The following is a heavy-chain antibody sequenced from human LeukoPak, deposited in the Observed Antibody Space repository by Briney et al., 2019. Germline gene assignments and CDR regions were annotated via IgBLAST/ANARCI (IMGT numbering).Heavy chain of an antibody. CDR2: ISGSGGST. CDR3: AKDRTITMVRGLTGHRQYYFDY. J-gene: IGHJ4*02. V-gene: IGHV3-23*01. Sequence: SGGSLRLSCAASGFTFSSYAMSWVRQAPGKGLEWVSAISGSGGSTYYADSVKGRFTISRDNSKNTLYLQMNSLRAEDTAVYYCAKDRTITMVRGLTGHRQYYFDYWGQGTLVTVSS. CDR1: GFTFSSYA. D-gene: IGHD3-10*01.